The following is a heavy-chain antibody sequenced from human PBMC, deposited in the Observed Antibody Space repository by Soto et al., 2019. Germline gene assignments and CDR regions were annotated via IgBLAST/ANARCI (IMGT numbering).Heavy chain of an antibody. CDR2: IRSKAYGGTT. CDR3: SSYYDSSGYYDY. D-gene: IGHD3-22*01. V-gene: IGHV3-49*03. J-gene: IGHJ4*02. CDR1: GFTFCDYA. Sequence: HPGGSLRLSCTASGFTFCDYAMSWFRQAPGKGLEWVGFIRSKAYGGTTEYAASVKGRFTISRDDSKSIAYLQMNSLKTEDTAVYYCSSYYDSSGYYDYWGQGTLVTVSS.